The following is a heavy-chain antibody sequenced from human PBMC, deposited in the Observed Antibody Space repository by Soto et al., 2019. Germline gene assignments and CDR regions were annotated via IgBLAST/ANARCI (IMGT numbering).Heavy chain of an antibody. CDR1: GFTFSDHY. Sequence: EVQLVESGGGLVQPGGSLRLSCAASGFTFSDHYMDWVRQAPGKGLEWVGRTRNKANSYTTEYAASVKGRFTISRDDSKNSLYLQMNSLKTEDTAVYSCVSFWSGYYVDYWGQGTLVTVSS. CDR2: TRNKANSYTT. D-gene: IGHD3-3*01. J-gene: IGHJ4*02. V-gene: IGHV3-72*01. CDR3: VSFWSGYYVDY.